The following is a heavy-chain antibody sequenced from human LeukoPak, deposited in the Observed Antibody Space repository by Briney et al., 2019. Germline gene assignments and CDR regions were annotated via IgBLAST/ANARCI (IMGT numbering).Heavy chain of an antibody. J-gene: IGHJ4*02. Sequence: SETLSLTCTVSGGSISSYYWSWIRQPPGKGLEWIGYIYYSGSTNYNPSLKSRVTISVDTSKNQFSLKLSSVTAADTAVYYCARDVSVAGLDYWGQGTLVTVSS. V-gene: IGHV4-59*12. CDR1: GGSISSYY. D-gene: IGHD6-19*01. CDR2: IYYSGST. CDR3: ARDVSVAGLDY.